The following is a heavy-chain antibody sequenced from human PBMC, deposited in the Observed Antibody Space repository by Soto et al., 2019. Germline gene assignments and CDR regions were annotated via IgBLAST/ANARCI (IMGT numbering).Heavy chain of an antibody. D-gene: IGHD1-26*01. CDR3: IYRRASWDYHGLDV. J-gene: IGHJ6*02. Sequence: QFTLKESGPTVVKPTETLTLTCTFSGFSLTTGGVGVGWIRQPPGRSPEWLAVSYWNDDRRRSPSLEHRLTNTKDTSKNQVVLTMTNMDPVDTATYYCIYRRASWDYHGLDVWGQGIPVTVSS. CDR1: GFSLTTGGVG. V-gene: IGHV2-5*01. CDR2: SYWNDDR.